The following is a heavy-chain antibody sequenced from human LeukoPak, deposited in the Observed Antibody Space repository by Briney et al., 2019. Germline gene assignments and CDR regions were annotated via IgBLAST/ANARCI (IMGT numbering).Heavy chain of an antibody. D-gene: IGHD5-18*01. V-gene: IGHV1-69*13. CDR2: IIPIFGTA. CDR1: GYTFTSYG. J-gene: IGHJ4*02. CDR3: ASWNGYSYGYSGY. Sequence: SVKVSCKASGYTFTSYGISWVRQAPGQGLEWMGGIIPIFGTANYAQKFQGRVTITADESTSTAYMELSSLRSEDTAVYYCASWNGYSYGYSGYWGQGTLVTVSS.